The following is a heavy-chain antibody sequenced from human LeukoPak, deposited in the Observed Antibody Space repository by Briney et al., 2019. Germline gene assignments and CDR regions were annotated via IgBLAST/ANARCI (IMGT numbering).Heavy chain of an antibody. CDR2: INQGGSVK. J-gene: IGHJ4*02. V-gene: IGHV3-7*01. CDR1: GFSFRDFW. D-gene: IGHD5-12*01. Sequence: GGSLRRSCAASGFSFRDFWMTWVRQAPGKGLEWVANINQGGSVKYYVDSVKGRFTISRDDAKSSLYVQMNSLRDEDTAVYYCARFGYSGWNLEYWGQGTLVTVSS. CDR3: ARFGYSGWNLEY.